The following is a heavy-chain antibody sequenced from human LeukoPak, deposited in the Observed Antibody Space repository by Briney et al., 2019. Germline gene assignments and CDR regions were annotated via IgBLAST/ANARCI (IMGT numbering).Heavy chain of an antibody. J-gene: IGHJ3*02. CDR2: IRSKACGGTT. D-gene: IGHD3-22*01. V-gene: IGHV3-49*04. CDR3: TRGARRVIDAFDI. CDR1: GFTFGDYA. Sequence: GGSLRLSCTASGFTFGDYAMSWVRRAPGKGLEWVGFIRSKACGGTTEYAASVKGRFTISRDDSKSIAYLQMNSLKTEDTAVYYCTRGARRVIDAFDIWGQGTMVTVS.